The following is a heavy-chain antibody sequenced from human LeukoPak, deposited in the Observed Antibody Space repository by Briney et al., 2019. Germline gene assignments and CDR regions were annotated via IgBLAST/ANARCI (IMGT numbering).Heavy chain of an antibody. CDR1: GGSISSISSNNYH. CDR2: IYYSGST. V-gene: IGHV4-39*01. D-gene: IGHD6-6*01. J-gene: IGHJ4*02. CDR3: ARGSWSSSIDY. Sequence: SETLSLTCIVSGGSISSISSNNYHWGWIRQPPGKGLEWIGSIYYSGSTYYNPSLKSRVTISVDTSKNQFSLKLSSVTAADTAVYYCARGSWSSSIDYWGQGTLVTVSS.